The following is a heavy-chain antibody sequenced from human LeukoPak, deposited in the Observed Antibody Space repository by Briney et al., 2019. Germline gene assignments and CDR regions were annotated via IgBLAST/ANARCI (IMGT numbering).Heavy chain of an antibody. D-gene: IGHD6-19*01. J-gene: IGHJ4*02. Sequence: GGSLRLSCAASGFTFSSYGMDWVRQAPGEGLEWVAVISYDGNKKYYADSVKGRFSISRDNSKNTLYLQMNSLRAEDTAVYYCAKATIAVLAPLDYWGQGALVTVSS. CDR1: GFTFSSYG. CDR2: ISYDGNKK. V-gene: IGHV3-30*18. CDR3: AKATIAVLAPLDY.